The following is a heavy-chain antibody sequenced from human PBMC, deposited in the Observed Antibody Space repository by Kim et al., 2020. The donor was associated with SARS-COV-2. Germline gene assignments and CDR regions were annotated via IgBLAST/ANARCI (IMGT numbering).Heavy chain of an antibody. CDR2: IYYSGST. CDR1: GGSISSSSYY. Sequence: SETLSLTCTVSGGSISSSSYYWGWIRQPPGKGLEWIGRIYYSGSTYYNPSLKSRVTISVDTSKNQFSLKLSSVTAADTAVYYCARQPRTPLVATIDTYFDYWGQGTLVTGSS. CDR3: ARQPRTPLVATIDTYFDY. J-gene: IGHJ4*02. D-gene: IGHD5-12*01. V-gene: IGHV4-39*01.